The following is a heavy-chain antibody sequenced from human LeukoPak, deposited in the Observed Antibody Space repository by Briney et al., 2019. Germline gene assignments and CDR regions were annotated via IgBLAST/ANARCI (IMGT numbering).Heavy chain of an antibody. CDR1: GGSISSSNW. Sequence: SGTLSLTCAVSGGSISSSNWWSWVRQPPGKGLEWTGEIYHSGSTNYNPSLKSRVTISVDKSKNQFSLKLSSVTAADTAVYYCARETTNYYYYYGMDVWGQGTTVTVSS. CDR3: ARETTNYYYYYGMDV. J-gene: IGHJ6*02. D-gene: IGHD1-1*01. CDR2: IYHSGST. V-gene: IGHV4-4*02.